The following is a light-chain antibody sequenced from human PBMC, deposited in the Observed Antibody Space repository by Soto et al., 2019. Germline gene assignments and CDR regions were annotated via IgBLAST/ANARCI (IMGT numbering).Light chain of an antibody. CDR3: QQRSNWHPIA. Sequence: EVVLTQSPATLSLSPGERATLSSRASQSVSSYLAWYQQKPGQAPRLLIYDASNRATGIPARFSGSGSGTDFTLTISSLEPEDFAVYYCQQRSNWHPIAFGQGTRLEIK. V-gene: IGKV3-11*01. J-gene: IGKJ5*01. CDR1: QSVSSY. CDR2: DAS.